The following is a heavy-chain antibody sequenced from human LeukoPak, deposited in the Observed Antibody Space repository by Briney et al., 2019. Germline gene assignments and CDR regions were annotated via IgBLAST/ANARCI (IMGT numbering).Heavy chain of an antibody. J-gene: IGHJ6*02. V-gene: IGHV1-18*04. Sequence: ASVKVSCKASGYPFSDYGFSWVRQAPGQGFEWMGWIRSSNGDIRYAQKFQGRVTMTTDTSTSTVYMELTSLTSDDTAVYYCARDARAAAEGYFYYYGMDVWGLGTTVTVSS. CDR3: ARDARAAAEGYFYYYGMDV. D-gene: IGHD6-25*01. CDR2: IRSSNGDI. CDR1: GYPFSDYG.